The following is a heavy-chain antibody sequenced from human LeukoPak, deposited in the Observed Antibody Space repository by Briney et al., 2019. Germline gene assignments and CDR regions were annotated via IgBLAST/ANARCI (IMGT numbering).Heavy chain of an antibody. CDR3: ARGTVGATRSHFDY. D-gene: IGHD1-26*01. V-gene: IGHV1-69*05. J-gene: IGHJ4*02. Sequence: VPSVKVSCKASGGTFSSYAISWVRQAPGQGLEWMGGIIPIFGTANYAQKFQGRVTITTDESTSTAYMELSSLRSEDTAVYYCARGTVGATRSHFDYWGQGTLVTVSS. CDR1: GGTFSSYA. CDR2: IIPIFGTA.